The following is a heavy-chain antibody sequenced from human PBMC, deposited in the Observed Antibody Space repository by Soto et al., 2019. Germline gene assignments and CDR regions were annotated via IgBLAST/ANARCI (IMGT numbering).Heavy chain of an antibody. V-gene: IGHV1-46*01. CDR3: VRSSGGGFGIIIEGSNWLAP. Sequence: ASVKVSCKASGYTFTSYGISWVRQAPGQGLEWMGIINPNGGSTRFAQTFQGRITMTTDTSTSTVYMELGSLRSEDTAVYYCVRSSGGGFGIIIEGSNWLAPLGQGSLVTGSS. CDR2: INPNGGST. CDR1: GYTFTSYG. J-gene: IGHJ5*02. D-gene: IGHD1-26*01.